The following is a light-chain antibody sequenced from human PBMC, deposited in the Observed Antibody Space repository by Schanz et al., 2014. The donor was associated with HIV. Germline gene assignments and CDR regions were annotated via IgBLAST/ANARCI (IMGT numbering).Light chain of an antibody. CDR1: QTVSSNS. Sequence: EIVLTQSPVILSLSPGERATLSCRASQTVSSNSLGWYQQKRGQVPRLLIYGASSRVTSIPIRFSGSGSGTDFTLTISSLEPEDFAVYYCQQRINWPPLTFGGGTKVEIK. V-gene: IGKV3-11*01. CDR3: QQRINWPPLT. CDR2: GAS. J-gene: IGKJ4*01.